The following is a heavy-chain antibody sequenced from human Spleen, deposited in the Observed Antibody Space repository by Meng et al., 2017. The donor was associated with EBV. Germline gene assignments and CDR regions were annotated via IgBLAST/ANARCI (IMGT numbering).Heavy chain of an antibody. D-gene: IGHD2-8*01. CDR3: ATNKMVY. CDR2: INGDGTST. CDR1: GITFSSYW. V-gene: IGHV3-74*01. Sequence: VQLVESGGSLVQPGGSLRLSCEASGITFSSYWMHWVRQAPGKGLAWVSRINGDGTSTSHAEYVKGRFTVSRDNVKNTLYLEMNSLRAEDTAVYYCATNKMVYWGRGTLVTVSS. J-gene: IGHJ4*02.